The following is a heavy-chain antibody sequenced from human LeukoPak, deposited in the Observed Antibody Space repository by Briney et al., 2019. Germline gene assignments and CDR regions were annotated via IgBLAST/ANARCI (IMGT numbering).Heavy chain of an antibody. J-gene: IGHJ4*02. CDR1: GFTFSSYD. CDR2: ISSSSNYI. CDR3: ARGTLGAWGW. V-gene: IGHV3-21*01. D-gene: IGHD6-19*01. Sequence: PGGSLRLSCAVSGFTFSSYDMNWVRQAPGKGLEWVSSISSSSNYIHYADSVKGRFTISRDNPKNSLYLQMNSLRAEDTAVYFCARGTLGAWGWWGQGTLVTVSS.